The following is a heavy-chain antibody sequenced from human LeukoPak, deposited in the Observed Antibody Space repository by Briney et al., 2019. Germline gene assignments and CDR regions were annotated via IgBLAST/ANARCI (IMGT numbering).Heavy chain of an antibody. CDR2: IYYSGNT. Sequence: SETLSLTCTVSGGSISSTNYYWGWIRQPPGKGLEWIGSIYYSGNTYYNPSLKSRVTISVDTSKNQFSLKLSSVTAADTAVYYCARLSGSYYFFDYWGQGTLVTVSS. CDR3: ARLSGSYYFFDY. D-gene: IGHD1-26*01. CDR1: GGSISSTNYY. V-gene: IGHV4-39*01. J-gene: IGHJ4*02.